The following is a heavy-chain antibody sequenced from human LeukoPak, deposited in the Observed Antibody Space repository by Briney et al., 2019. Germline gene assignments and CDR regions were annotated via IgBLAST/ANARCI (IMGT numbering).Heavy chain of an antibody. CDR3: ARPKTTVTTPFDS. CDR1: GYSFTSYW. J-gene: IGHJ4*02. V-gene: IGHV5-51*01. CDR2: IYPGDSET. Sequence: GESLKICCKGSGYSFTSYWIGWMRQMPGKGLEWMGIIYPGDSETTYSPSFQGQVTISADKSISTAYVQWRSLKASDTAMYYCARPKTTVTTPFDSWGQGTLVTVSS. D-gene: IGHD4-17*01.